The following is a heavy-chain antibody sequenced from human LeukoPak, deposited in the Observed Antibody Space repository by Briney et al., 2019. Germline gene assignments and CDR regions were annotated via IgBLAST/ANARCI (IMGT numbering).Heavy chain of an antibody. J-gene: IGHJ5*02. CDR1: GYSFTSYW. Sequence: GESLKISCKGSGYSFTSYWIGWVRQMPGKGLEWMGIIYPGDSDTRYSPSFQGQVTISADKSISTAYLQWSSLKASDTAMYYCARGFLEWSPDPPNWFDPWSQGTLVTVSS. CDR2: IYPGDSDT. D-gene: IGHD3-3*01. CDR3: ARGFLEWSPDPPNWFDP. V-gene: IGHV5-51*01.